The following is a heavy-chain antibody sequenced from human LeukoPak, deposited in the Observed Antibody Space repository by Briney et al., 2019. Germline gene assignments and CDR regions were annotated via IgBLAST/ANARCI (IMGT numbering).Heavy chain of an antibody. CDR3: ARVDGAAGGIAFDI. CDR2: IYYSGST. CDR1: GGSISSYY. J-gene: IGHJ3*02. V-gene: IGHV4-59*01. Sequence: SETLSLTCTVSGGSISSYYWSWIRQPPGKGLEWTGYIYYSGSTNYNPSLKSRVTISVDTSKNQFSLKLSSVTAADTAVYYCARVDGAAGGIAFDIWGQGTMVTVSS. D-gene: IGHD6-13*01.